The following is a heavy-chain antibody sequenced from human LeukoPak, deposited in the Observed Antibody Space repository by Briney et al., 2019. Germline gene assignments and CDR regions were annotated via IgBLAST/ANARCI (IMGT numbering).Heavy chain of an antibody. CDR3: AIVATISPFDY. Sequence: ASVKVSCKASGYSFTSSGFTWVRQAPGQGLEWMGGIIPIFGTANYAQKFQGRVTITADESTSTAYMELSSLRSEDTAVYYCAIVATISPFDYWGQGTLVTVSS. CDR2: IIPIFGTA. J-gene: IGHJ4*02. D-gene: IGHD2-15*01. V-gene: IGHV1-69*13. CDR1: GYSFTSSG.